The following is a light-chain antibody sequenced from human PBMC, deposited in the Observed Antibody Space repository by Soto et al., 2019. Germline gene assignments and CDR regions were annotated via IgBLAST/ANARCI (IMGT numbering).Light chain of an antibody. Sequence: DIQMTQSPSTLSASVGDRVTITCRASQSISSWLAWYQQKPGKAPKLLIYDASSLESGVPSRFSGSGSGTEFTLTISSLQPDDFATYYCQQYNTHWTFGQGTKLEIK. CDR1: QSISSW. V-gene: IGKV1-5*01. CDR2: DAS. J-gene: IGKJ2*01. CDR3: QQYNTHWT.